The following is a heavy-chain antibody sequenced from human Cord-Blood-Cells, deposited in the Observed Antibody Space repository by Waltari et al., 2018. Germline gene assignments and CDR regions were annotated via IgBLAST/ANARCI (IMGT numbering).Heavy chain of an antibody. CDR1: GGTFSSYA. CDR2: SIPIFGTA. CDR3: AMSRSVNWVFDY. J-gene: IGHJ4*02. Sequence: QVQLVQSGAEVKKPGSSVKVSCKASGGTFSSYAISWVRQAPGQGLEWMGGSIPIFGTANDAQEFQGRVKITAEESTSTAYMELSSLRSEDTAVYYCAMSRSVNWVFDYWGQGTLVTVSS. D-gene: IGHD7-27*01. V-gene: IGHV1-69*01.